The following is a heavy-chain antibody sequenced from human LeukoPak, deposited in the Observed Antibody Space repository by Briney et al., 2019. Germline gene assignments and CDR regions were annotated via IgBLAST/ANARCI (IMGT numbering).Heavy chain of an antibody. J-gene: IGHJ4*02. CDR3: AREVMVRGEYGFDY. CDR1: GFTLRTYS. V-gene: IGHV3-21*01. CDR2: ISSSSSYI. Sequence: SGGSLRLSCAASGFTLRTYSMNGVRQAPGEGLEWVSSISSSSSYIYYADSVKGRFTFSRDNDKNSLYLQMNSLRAEYTAVYYCAREVMVRGEYGFDYWGQGTLVTVSS. D-gene: IGHD3-10*01.